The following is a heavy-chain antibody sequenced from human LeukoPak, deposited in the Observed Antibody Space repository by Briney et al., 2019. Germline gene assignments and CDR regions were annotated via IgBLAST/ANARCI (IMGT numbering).Heavy chain of an antibody. J-gene: IGHJ4*02. CDR2: IKQDGSEK. D-gene: IGHD1-26*01. Sequence: GGSLRLSCAASGFTFSSYWMSWVRQAPGKGLEWVANIKQDGSEKYYVDSVKGRFTISRDNAKNSLYLQMNSLRAEDTAVYYCAKDLQPYSGSYYPDYWGQGTLVTVSS. CDR1: GFTFSSYW. V-gene: IGHV3-7*01. CDR3: AKDLQPYSGSYYPDY.